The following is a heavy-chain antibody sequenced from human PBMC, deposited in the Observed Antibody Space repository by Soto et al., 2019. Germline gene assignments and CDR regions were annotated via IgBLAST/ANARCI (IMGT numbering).Heavy chain of an antibody. J-gene: IGHJ2*01. CDR2: ASSDGSTT. D-gene: IGHD2-21*01. CDR3: ARSRVVMATKQEHRYFDL. V-gene: IGHV3-74*01. Sequence: SLGLSCAASGFTFSSYGMHWVRQAPGKGLVWVSRASSDGSTTRSADSVKGRFTISRDNAKNTLYLQMNSLRAEDTAVYYCARSRVVMATKQEHRYFDLWGRGTLVTVSS. CDR1: GFTFSSYG.